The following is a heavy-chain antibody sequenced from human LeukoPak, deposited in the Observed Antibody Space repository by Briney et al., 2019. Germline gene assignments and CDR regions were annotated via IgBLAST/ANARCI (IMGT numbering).Heavy chain of an antibody. J-gene: IGHJ4*02. CDR3: AREGCSGGSCYHDY. CDR2: IHTSGST. V-gene: IGHV4-61*02. D-gene: IGHD2-15*01. Sequence: SQTLSLTCSVSGGPISSGSNYWSWIRQPAGKGLDWIGRIHTSGSTNYNLSLKSRVTISGDTSKNQFSPKLSSVTAADTAVYYCAREGCSGGSCYHDYWGQGTLVTVSS. CDR1: GGPISSGSNY.